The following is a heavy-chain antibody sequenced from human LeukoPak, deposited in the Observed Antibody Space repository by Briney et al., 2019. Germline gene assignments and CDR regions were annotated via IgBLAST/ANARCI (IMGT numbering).Heavy chain of an antibody. CDR2: IYYSGRT. CDR3: ARRRYYDSSGYLE. CDR1: GDSVSRSDSY. J-gene: IGHJ1*01. D-gene: IGHD3-22*01. V-gene: IGHV4-39*01. Sequence: SETLSLTCTIFGDSVSRSDSYWDWIRQPPGKGLEWIGTIYYSGRTYDSPSLKSRVTLSVDMSNNQFSLTLSSVTAADTALYFCARRRYYDSSGYLEWGQGTLVTVSS.